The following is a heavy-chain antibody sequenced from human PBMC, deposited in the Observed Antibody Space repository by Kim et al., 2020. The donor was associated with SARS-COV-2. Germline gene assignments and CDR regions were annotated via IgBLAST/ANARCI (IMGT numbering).Heavy chain of an antibody. CDR3: ARAAVAGNDAFDI. V-gene: IGHV4-61*01. CDR2: IYYSGST. D-gene: IGHD6-19*01. J-gene: IGHJ3*02. Sequence: SETLSLTCTVSGGSVSSGSYYWSWIRQPPGKGLEWIGYIYYSGSTNYNPSLKSRVTISVDTSKNQFSLKLSSVTAADTAVYYCARAAVAGNDAFDIWGRGTMVTVSS. CDR1: GGSVSSGSYY.